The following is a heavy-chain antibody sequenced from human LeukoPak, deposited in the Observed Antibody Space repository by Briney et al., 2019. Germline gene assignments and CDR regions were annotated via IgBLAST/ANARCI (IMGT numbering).Heavy chain of an antibody. CDR3: AKADYYDSSGSSY. J-gene: IGHJ4*02. CDR2: ISWNSGSI. CDR1: GFTFSSYE. V-gene: IGHV3-9*01. Sequence: PGGSLRLSCAASGFTFSSYEMNWVRQAPGKGLEWVSGISWNSGSIGYADSVKGRFTISRDNAKNSLYLQMNSLRAEDTALYYCAKADYYDSSGSSYWGQGTLVTVSS. D-gene: IGHD3-22*01.